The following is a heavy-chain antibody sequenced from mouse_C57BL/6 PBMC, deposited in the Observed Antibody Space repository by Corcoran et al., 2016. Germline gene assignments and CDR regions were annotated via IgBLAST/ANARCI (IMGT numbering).Heavy chain of an antibody. Sequence: QIQLVQSGPELKKPGETVKISCKASGYTFTTYGMSWVKQAPGKGLKWMGWINTYSGVPTYADDFKGRFAFSLETSASTAYLQINNLKNEDTATYFCARGVYDYDEAWFAYWGQGTLVTVSA. CDR2: INTYSGVP. CDR1: GYTFTTYG. CDR3: ARGVYDYDEAWFAY. V-gene: IGHV9-3*01. D-gene: IGHD2-4*01. J-gene: IGHJ3*01.